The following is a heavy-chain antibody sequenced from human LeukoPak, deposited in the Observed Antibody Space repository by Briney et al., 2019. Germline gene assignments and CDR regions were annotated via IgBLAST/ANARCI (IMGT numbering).Heavy chain of an antibody. CDR3: ARETSQKGAHYMDV. J-gene: IGHJ6*03. V-gene: IGHV4-61*01. CDR1: GVSISSSNSY. D-gene: IGHD3-16*01. Sequence: KTSETLSLTCTVSGVSISSSNSYWSWIRQPPGKGLEWIGYIYCSGSTNYNPSLKSRVTISVDTSKNQFSLKLRSVTAADTAVYYCARETSQKGAHYMDVWGKGTTVTISS. CDR2: IYCSGST.